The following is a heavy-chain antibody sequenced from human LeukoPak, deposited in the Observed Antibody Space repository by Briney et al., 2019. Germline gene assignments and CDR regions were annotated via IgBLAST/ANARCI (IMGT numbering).Heavy chain of an antibody. D-gene: IGHD3-22*01. CDR2: INPNSGGT. J-gene: IGHJ4*02. V-gene: IGHV1-2*02. CDR3: AREVGDSSGLDY. CDR1: GYTFTGYY. Sequence: ASVKVSCKASGYTFTGYYMHWVRQAPGQGPEWMGWINPNSGGTNYAQKFQGRVTMTRDTSISTAYMELSRLRSDDTAVYYCAREVGDSSGLDYWGQGTLVTVSS.